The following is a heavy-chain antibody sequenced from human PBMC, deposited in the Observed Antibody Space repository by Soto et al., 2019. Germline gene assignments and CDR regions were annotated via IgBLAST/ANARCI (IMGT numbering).Heavy chain of an antibody. Sequence: SETLSLTCTVSGGSISSSSYYWGWIRQPPGKGLEWIGSIYYSGSTYYNPSLKSRVTISVDTSKNQFSLKLSSVTAADTAVYYCASPYTDYYDSSGYPYWGQRTLVTVSS. V-gene: IGHV4-39*01. D-gene: IGHD3-22*01. CDR2: IYYSGST. CDR3: ASPYTDYYDSSGYPY. CDR1: GGSISSSSYY. J-gene: IGHJ4*02.